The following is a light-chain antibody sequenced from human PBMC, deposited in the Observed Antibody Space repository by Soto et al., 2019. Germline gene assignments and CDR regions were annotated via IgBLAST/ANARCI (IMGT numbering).Light chain of an antibody. CDR3: QQYTKDTPGT. J-gene: IGKJ1*01. CDR2: YAT. CDR1: QAISQF. Sequence: DIQMTQSPSSLSASVGDRVTFTCRASQAISQFLAWYQQRPGKVPRLLIYYATNLQSGVPSRFSGSGSGTDFNLTISSLQPEDVATYYCQQYTKDTPGTFGQGTKV. V-gene: IGKV1-27*01.